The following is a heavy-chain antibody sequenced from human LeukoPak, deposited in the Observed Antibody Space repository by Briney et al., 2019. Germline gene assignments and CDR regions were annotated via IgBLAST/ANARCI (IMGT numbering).Heavy chain of an antibody. CDR1: GFTFSSYA. D-gene: IGHD6-19*01. CDR3: AREYSSGWYDY. V-gene: IGHV3-30*01. J-gene: IGHJ4*02. CDR2: ISYDGSNK. Sequence: PGRSLRLSCAASGFTFSSYAMHWVRQAPGKGLEWVAVISYDGSNKYYADSVKGRFTISRDNSKNTLYLQMNSLRAEDTAVYYCAREYSSGWYDYWGQETLVTVSS.